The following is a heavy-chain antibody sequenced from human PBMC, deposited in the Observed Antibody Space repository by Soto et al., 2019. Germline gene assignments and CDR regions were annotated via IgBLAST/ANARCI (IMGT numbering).Heavy chain of an antibody. J-gene: IGHJ4*02. Sequence: PSETLSLTCTVSGGSISSYYWSWIRQPPGKGLEWIGYIYYSGSTNYNPSLKSRVTISVDTSKNQFSLKLSSVTAADTAVYYCAGGGATPNRLFDYWGLGTLVTVSS. D-gene: IGHD1-26*01. CDR1: GGSISSYY. V-gene: IGHV4-59*01. CDR3: AGGGATPNRLFDY. CDR2: IYYSGST.